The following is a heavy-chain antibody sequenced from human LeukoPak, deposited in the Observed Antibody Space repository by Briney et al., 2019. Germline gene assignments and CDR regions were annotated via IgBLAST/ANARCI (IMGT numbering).Heavy chain of an antibody. J-gene: IGHJ6*02. CDR3: AGRNCSSTSCQTSYYYYGMDV. CDR2: INPNSGGT. D-gene: IGHD2-2*01. Sequence: VKVSCKASGYTFTGYYMHWVRQAPGQGLEWMGWINPNSGGTNYAQKFQGRVTITRDTSISTAYMELSRLRSDDTAVYYCAGRNCSSTSCQTSYYYYGMDVWGQGTTVTVSS. V-gene: IGHV1-2*02. CDR1: GYTFTGYY.